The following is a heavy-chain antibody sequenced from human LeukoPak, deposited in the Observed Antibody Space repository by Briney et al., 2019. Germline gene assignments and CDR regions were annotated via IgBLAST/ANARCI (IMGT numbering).Heavy chain of an antibody. V-gene: IGHV4-38-2*02. Sequence: SETLSLTCTVSGYSISSGYYWGWIRQSPRKGLEWIGSIYHGGSTYYNPSLRSRVIVSVDTPKNHFSLKMSSVTAADTAVYYCARDLASCAGDCYSDGFDYWGQGALVTVSS. J-gene: IGHJ4*02. D-gene: IGHD2-21*02. CDR3: ARDLASCAGDCYSDGFDY. CDR1: GYSISSGYY. CDR2: IYHGGST.